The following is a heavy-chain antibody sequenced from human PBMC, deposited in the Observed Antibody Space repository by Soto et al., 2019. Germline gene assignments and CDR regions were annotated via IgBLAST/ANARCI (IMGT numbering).Heavy chain of an antibody. V-gene: IGHV1-2*04. CDR3: ARIDYYDSSGHYYLY. D-gene: IGHD3-22*01. CDR1: GYTFTGYY. J-gene: IGHJ4*02. Sequence: ASVKVSCKASGYTFTGYYMHWVRQAPGQGLEWMGWINPNSGGTNYAQKFQGWVTMTRDTSISTAYMELSRLRSDDTAVYYCARIDYYDSSGHYYLYWGQGTLVTVSS. CDR2: INPNSGGT.